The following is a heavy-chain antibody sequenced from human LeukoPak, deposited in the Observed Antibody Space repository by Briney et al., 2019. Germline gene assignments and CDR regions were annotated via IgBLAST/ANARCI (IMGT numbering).Heavy chain of an antibody. D-gene: IGHD6-25*01. J-gene: IGHJ4*02. V-gene: IGHV3-30*04. Sequence: GGSLRLSCAASGFTFSSYVMFWVCQAPGKGLEWLAAISSDGNNKYYADSVKGRFTLSRDNSKNTLDVQMNSLRGEDTAVYYCARENQRSSGSAGFFDYWGQGALVTVSS. CDR2: ISSDGNNK. CDR1: GFTFSSYV. CDR3: ARENQRSSGSAGFFDY.